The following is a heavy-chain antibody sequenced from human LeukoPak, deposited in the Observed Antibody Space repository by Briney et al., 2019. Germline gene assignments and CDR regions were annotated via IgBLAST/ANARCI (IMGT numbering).Heavy chain of an antibody. J-gene: IGHJ4*02. CDR2: IRSKTFGGTT. CDR1: GFTFGTYA. V-gene: IGHV3-49*03. CDR3: TRYSGRTDY. D-gene: IGHD5-18*01. Sequence: PGGSLRLSCTSSGFTFGTYAVSWFRQAPGKGLEWVAFIRSKTFGGTTEYAASVEGRFTISRDDSKSIAYLQMNSLKTEDTAVYYCTRYSGRTDYWGQGTLVTASS.